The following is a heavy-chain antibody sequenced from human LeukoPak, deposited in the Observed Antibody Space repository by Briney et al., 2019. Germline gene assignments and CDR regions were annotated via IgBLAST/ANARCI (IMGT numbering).Heavy chain of an antibody. V-gene: IGHV3-33*06. CDR2: IWYDGSNK. CDR1: GFTFSSYG. CDR3: AKDHLQGSYYLDY. D-gene: IGHD3-10*01. J-gene: IGHJ4*02. Sequence: GGSLRLSCAASGFTFSSYGMHWVRQAPGKGLEWLAVIWYDGSNKYYADSVKGRFTISRDNSKNTLYLQMNSLRAEDTAVYYCAKDHLQGSYYLDYWGQGTLVTVSS.